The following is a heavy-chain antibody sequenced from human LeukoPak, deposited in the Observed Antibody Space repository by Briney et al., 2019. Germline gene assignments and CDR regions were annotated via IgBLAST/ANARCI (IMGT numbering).Heavy chain of an antibody. CDR1: GGSISSGDYY. CDR3: ARTLPYYFDY. Sequence: SETLSLTCTVSGGSISSGDYYWSWIRQPPGKGLEWIGYIYYSGSTYYNPSLKSRVTISVDTSKNQFSLKLSSVTAADTAVYYCARTLPYYFDYWGQGTLVTVTS. CDR2: IYYSGST. J-gene: IGHJ4*02. V-gene: IGHV4-30-4*01.